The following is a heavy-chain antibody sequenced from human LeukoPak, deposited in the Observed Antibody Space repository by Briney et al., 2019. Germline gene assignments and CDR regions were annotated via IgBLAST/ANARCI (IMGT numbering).Heavy chain of an antibody. J-gene: IGHJ5*02. Sequence: MPSETLSLTWAVYGGSFSGYYGSWIRQPPGEGLEWIGEINHSGSTNYNPSLKSRVTISVDTSKNQFSLKLSSVTAADTAVYYCARHRRYYYGSGSPRGGWFDPWGQGTLVTVSS. CDR3: ARHRRYYYGSGSPRGGWFDP. CDR1: GGSFSGYY. CDR2: INHSGST. D-gene: IGHD3-10*01. V-gene: IGHV4-34*01.